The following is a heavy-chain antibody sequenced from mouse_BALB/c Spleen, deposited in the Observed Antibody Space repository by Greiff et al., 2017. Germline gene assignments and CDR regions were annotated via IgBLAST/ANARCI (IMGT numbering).Heavy chain of an antibody. V-gene: IGHV5-4*02. CDR1: GFTFSDYY. CDR2: ISDGGSYT. Sequence: EVMLVESGGGLVKPGGSLKLSCAASGFTFSDYYMYWVRQTPEKRLEWVATISDGGSYTYYPDSVKGRFTISRDNAKNNLYLQMSSLKSEDTAMYYCARDPYYRYEAWFAYWGQGTLVTVSA. CDR3: ARDPYYRYEAWFAY. D-gene: IGHD2-14*01. J-gene: IGHJ3*01.